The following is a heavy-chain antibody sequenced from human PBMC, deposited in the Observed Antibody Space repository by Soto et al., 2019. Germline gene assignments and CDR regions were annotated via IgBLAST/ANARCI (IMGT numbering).Heavy chain of an antibody. Sequence: GESLNISCKGSGYNFSTHWIVWVRQTPGKGLECLGIMYPGDSDTRYSPSFQGQVTFSVDKSISTAYLQWSSLKASDTAIYYCARFRVPYYYYFGMDVWGQGTTVTVSS. J-gene: IGHJ6*02. V-gene: IGHV5-51*01. CDR3: ARFRVPYYYYFGMDV. CDR1: GYNFSTHW. CDR2: MYPGDSDT.